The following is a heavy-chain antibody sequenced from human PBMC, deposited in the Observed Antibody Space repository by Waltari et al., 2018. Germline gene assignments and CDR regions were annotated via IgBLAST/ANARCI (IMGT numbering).Heavy chain of an antibody. J-gene: IGHJ6*02. V-gene: IGHV3-23*01. CDR2: ISGSGGSK. CDR3: AKDPEYGMDV. CDR1: GFTFSSYA. Sequence: EVQLLESGGGLVQPGGSLRLSCAASGFTFSSYAMSWVRQAPGKGLEWVSAISGSGGSKYYADAVKGRFTSSRDKSKNTLYLQMNSLRAEDTAIYYCAKDPEYGMDVWGQGTTVTVSS.